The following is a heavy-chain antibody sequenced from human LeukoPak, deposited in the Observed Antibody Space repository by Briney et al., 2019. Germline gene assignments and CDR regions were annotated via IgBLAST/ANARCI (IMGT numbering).Heavy chain of an antibody. V-gene: IGHV3-30-3*01. CDR3: ARPIFGVVPRSYGMDV. D-gene: IGHD3-3*01. J-gene: IGHJ6*02. Sequence: GGSLRLSCAASGFTFSSYAMHWVRQAPGKGLEWVAVISYDGSNKYYADSVRGRFTISRDNSKNTLYLQMNSLRAEDTAVYYCARPIFGVVPRSYGMDVWGQGTTVTVSS. CDR1: GFTFSSYA. CDR2: ISYDGSNK.